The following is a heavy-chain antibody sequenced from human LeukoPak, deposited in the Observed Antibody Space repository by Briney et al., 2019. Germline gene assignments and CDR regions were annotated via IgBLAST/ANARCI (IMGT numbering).Heavy chain of an antibody. CDR2: INWNGGST. CDR3: AKGAYYDSSGYYWIAVPFDY. V-gene: IGHV3-20*04. Sequence: RPGGSLRLSCAASGFTFDDYGMSWVRQAPGKGLEWVSGINWNGGSTGYADSVKGRFTISRDNAKNSLYLQMNSLRAEDTALYYCAKGAYYDSSGYYWIAVPFDYWGQGTLVTVSS. CDR1: GFTFDDYG. D-gene: IGHD3-22*01. J-gene: IGHJ4*02.